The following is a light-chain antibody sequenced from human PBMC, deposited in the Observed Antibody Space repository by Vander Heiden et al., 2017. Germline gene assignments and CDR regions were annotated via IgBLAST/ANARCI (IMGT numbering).Light chain of an antibody. V-gene: IGLV1-40*01. CDR3: QSYDSSLSGWV. Sequence: QSVLTQPPSVSGAPGQSVTTSCTGSSSNIGAGYDVHWYQQLPGTAPKLLIYGNSNRPSGVPDRFSGSKSGTSASLAITGLQAEDEADYYCQSYDSSLSGWVFGGRTKLTVL. CDR1: SSNIGAGYD. J-gene: IGLJ3*02. CDR2: GNS.